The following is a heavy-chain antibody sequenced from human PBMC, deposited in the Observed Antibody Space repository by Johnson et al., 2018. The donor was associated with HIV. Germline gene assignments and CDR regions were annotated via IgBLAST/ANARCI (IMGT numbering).Heavy chain of an antibody. CDR1: RITLSSYG. V-gene: IGHV3-30*03. CDR3: TTDVRPKYRHYAFDI. D-gene: IGHD3-10*02. CDR2: ISYDGSDK. Sequence: QVQLVESGGGVVQPGRSLRLSCAASRITLSSYGMHWVRQAPGKGLEWVAVISYDGSDKYYADSVKGRFTISRDNSKNTLYLQMNSLKTEDTAVYYCTTDVRPKYRHYAFDIWGQGTMVTVSS. J-gene: IGHJ3*02.